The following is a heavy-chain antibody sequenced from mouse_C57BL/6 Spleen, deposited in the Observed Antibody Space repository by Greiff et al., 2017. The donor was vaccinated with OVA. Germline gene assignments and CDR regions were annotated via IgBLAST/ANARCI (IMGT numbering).Heavy chain of an antibody. V-gene: IGHV1-55*01. D-gene: IGHD2-5*01. CDR1: GYTFTSYW. CDR2: IYPGSGST. Sequence: VQLQQPGAELVKPGASVKMSCKASGYTFTSYWITWVKQRPGQGLEWIGDIYPGSGSTNYNEKFKSKATLTVDTSSSTAYMQLSSLTSEDSAVYYCARSRYYSNPVPYYFDYWGQGTTLTVSS. J-gene: IGHJ2*01. CDR3: ARSRYYSNPVPYYFDY.